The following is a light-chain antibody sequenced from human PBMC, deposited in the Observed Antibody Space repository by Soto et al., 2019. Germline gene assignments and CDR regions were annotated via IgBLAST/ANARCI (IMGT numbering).Light chain of an antibody. CDR1: QSISSY. CDR3: QQSYSIPPWT. CDR2: AAS. V-gene: IGKV1-39*01. Sequence: DIQMTQSTSSLSASVGERVNITFRGSQSISSYLNWYQQKPGKAPKLLIYAASSLQSGVPSRFSGSGSGTEFTLTISSLQPDDFATYFCQQSYSIPPWTFGQGTKVDIK. J-gene: IGKJ1*01.